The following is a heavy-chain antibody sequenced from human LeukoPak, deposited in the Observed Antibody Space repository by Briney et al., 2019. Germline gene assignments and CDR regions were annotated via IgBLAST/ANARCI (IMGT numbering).Heavy chain of an antibody. CDR2: ISSSSSYI. J-gene: IGHJ4*02. CDR1: RFTFSSYS. Sequence: GGSLRLSCAASRFTFSSYSMNLVRQTPGKGLEWVSSISSSSSYIYYADSVKGRFTISRDNSRNTLYLEMNSLRVEDTAVYYCARGPRYFDYWGQGTLVTVSS. CDR3: ARGPRYFDY. V-gene: IGHV3-21*04.